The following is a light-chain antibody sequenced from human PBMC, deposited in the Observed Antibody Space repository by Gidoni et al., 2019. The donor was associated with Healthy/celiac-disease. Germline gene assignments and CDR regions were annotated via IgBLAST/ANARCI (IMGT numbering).Light chain of an antibody. CDR3: QQYDNLPPFT. CDR1: QDISNY. J-gene: IGKJ4*01. V-gene: IGKV1-33*01. CDR2: DAS. Sequence: DNQMTQSPSSLSASVGDRVTITCQASQDISNYLEWYQQKPGNAPPRLIYDASTFETAVPSRFSGSGSGTDFTFTIISLLPDDIATYYCQQYDNLPPFTFXGXTKVEIK.